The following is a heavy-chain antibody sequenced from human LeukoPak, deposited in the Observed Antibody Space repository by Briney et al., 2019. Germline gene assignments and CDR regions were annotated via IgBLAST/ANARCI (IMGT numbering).Heavy chain of an antibody. J-gene: IGHJ4*02. CDR3: ARSYDSSGWYPGARRTFDN. CDR2: MNPNSGNT. V-gene: IGHV1-8*01. CDR1: GYSFTTND. Sequence: GASVNVSCKASGYSFTTNDINWVRLATGQGLEWMGWMNPNSGNTGYAKKFQGRITMTRNTSICTTNMDLSSLRSEDTAVYYCARSYDSSGWYPGARRTFDNWGQGALVTVSS. D-gene: IGHD3-22*01.